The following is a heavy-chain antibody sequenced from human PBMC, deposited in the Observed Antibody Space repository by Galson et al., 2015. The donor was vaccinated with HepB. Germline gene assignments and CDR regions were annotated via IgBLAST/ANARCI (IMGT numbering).Heavy chain of an antibody. CDR2: ISSSSSTI. CDR3: ARVFVDTAMVSYGLDV. V-gene: IGHV3-48*04. J-gene: IGHJ6*02. CDR1: GFTFSSYG. Sequence: SLRLSCAASGFTFSSYGMNWVRQAPGKGLEWVSYISSSSSTIFYADSVKGRFTISRDNAKNSLYLQMNSLRAEDTSVYYCARVFVDTAMVSYGLDVWGQGTTVTASS. D-gene: IGHD5-18*01.